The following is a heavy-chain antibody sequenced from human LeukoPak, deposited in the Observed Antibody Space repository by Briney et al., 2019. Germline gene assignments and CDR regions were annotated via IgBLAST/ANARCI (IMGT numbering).Heavy chain of an antibody. CDR2: ISSRSRTI. J-gene: IGHJ3*01. CDR1: GFIFSSYD. V-gene: IGHV3-48*04. CDR3: VRGTRAFDV. Sequence: GGSLRLSCAASGFIFSSYDFNWVRQAPGKGLEWVSYISSRSRTIYYADSVKGRFTISRDNAQKSLYLQTNSLRGDDTALYYCVRGTRAFDVWGQGTMVTVSS.